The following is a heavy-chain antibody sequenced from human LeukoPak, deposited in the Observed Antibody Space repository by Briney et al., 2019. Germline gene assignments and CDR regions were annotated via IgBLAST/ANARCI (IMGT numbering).Heavy chain of an antibody. J-gene: IGHJ6*02. CDR2: ISSSYI. V-gene: IGHV3-21*01. Sequence: GGSLRLSCAASGFTFNSYTMNWVRQAPGKGLEWVSSISSSYIYDADSVEGRFTISRDNAKNSLYLQMNSLRAEDTAVYYCARGRRITMVRGANYYYGMDVWGQGTTVTVSS. CDR1: GFTFNSYT. CDR3: ARGRRITMVRGANYYYGMDV. D-gene: IGHD3-10*01.